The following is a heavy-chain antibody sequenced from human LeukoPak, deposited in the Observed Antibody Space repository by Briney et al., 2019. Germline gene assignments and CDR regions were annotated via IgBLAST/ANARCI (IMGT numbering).Heavy chain of an antibody. CDR3: ANIGAAGFSRVHP. J-gene: IGHJ5*02. CDR2: IYTSGST. V-gene: IGHV4-4*07. D-gene: IGHD6-13*01. Sequence: SETLSLTCTVSGGSISSYYWSWIRQPAGKGLEWIGRIYTSGSTNYNPSLKSRVTISVDTSKNQFSLKLSSVTAADTAVYYCANIGAAGFSRVHPWGQGTLVTVSS. CDR1: GGSISSYY.